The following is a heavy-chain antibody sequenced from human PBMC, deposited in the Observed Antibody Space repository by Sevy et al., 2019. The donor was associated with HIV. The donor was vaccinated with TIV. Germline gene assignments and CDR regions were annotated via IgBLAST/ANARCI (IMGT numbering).Heavy chain of an antibody. CDR2: INPNSGGT. CDR1: GYTFTGYY. D-gene: IGHD2-2*02. V-gene: IGHV1-2*02. Sequence: ASVKVSCKASGYTFTGYYMHWVRQAPGQGLEWMGWINPNSGGTNYAQKFQGRVTMTRDTSISTAYMELSRLRSDGTAGYYRAREDIVVVPAAIRGVTDDAFDIWGQGTMVTVSS. CDR3: AREDIVVVPAAIRGVTDDAFDI. J-gene: IGHJ3*02.